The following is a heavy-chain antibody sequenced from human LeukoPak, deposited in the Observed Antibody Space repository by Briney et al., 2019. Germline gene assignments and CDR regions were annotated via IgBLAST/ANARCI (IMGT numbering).Heavy chain of an antibody. D-gene: IGHD3-16*01. CDR3: AREELGSSLGFDP. Sequence: GGSLRLSCAASGFTFSSYTIHWVRQPPGKGLEWVAVISFDGSNKYYADSVKGRFTISRDNSKNTLYLQMNSLRAEDTAVYYCAREELGSSLGFDPWAREPWSPSPQ. V-gene: IGHV3-30-3*01. J-gene: IGHJ5*02. CDR1: GFTFSSYT. CDR2: ISFDGSNK.